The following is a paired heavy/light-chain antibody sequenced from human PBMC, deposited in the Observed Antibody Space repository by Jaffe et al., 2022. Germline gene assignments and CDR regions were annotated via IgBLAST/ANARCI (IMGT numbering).Heavy chain of an antibody. J-gene: IGHJ4*02. V-gene: IGHV4-39*01. CDR2: IYYSGST. D-gene: IGHD4-17*01. CDR1: GGSISSSSYY. CDR3: ARHFEGHDYGDYVRETENYFDY. Sequence: QLQLQESGPGLVKPSETLSLTCTVSGGSISSSSYYWGWIRQPPGKGLEWIGSIYYSGSTYYNPSLKSRVTISVDTSKNQFSLKLSSVTAADTAVYYCARHFEGHDYGDYVRETENYFDYWGQGTLVTVSS.
Light chain of an antibody. V-gene: IGLV1-40*01. CDR2: GNS. CDR1: SSNIGAGYD. Sequence: QSVLTQPPSVSGAPGQRVTISCTGSSSNIGAGYDVHWYQQLPGTAPKLLIYGNSNRPSGVPDRFSGSKSGTSASLAITGLQAEDEADYYCQSYDSSLSGQEVFGTGTKVTVL. J-gene: IGLJ1*01. CDR3: QSYDSSLSGQEV.